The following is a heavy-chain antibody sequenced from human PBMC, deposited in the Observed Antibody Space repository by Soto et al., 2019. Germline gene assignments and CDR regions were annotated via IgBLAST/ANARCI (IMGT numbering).Heavy chain of an antibody. V-gene: IGHV1-24*01. CDR3: ATNYYDSSGSGAFDI. D-gene: IGHD3-22*01. Sequence: GASVKVSCKVSGYTLTELSMHWVRQAPGKGLEWMGGFDPEDGETIYAQKFQGRVTMTEDTSTDTAYMELSSLRSEDTAVYYCATNYYDSSGSGAFDIWGQRTMVTVSS. J-gene: IGHJ3*02. CDR1: GYTLTELS. CDR2: FDPEDGET.